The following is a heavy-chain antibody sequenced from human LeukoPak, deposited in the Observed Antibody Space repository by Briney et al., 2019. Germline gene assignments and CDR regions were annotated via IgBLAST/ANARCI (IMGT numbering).Heavy chain of an antibody. V-gene: IGHV1-46*01. D-gene: IGHD5-18*01. CDR1: GYTFTSYH. CDR2: LRSSGDTT. CDR3: VREEAHTYNFDF. Sequence: ASVKVSCKTSGYTFTSYHMHWVRQAPGQGLEWVGILRSSGDTTVYAQKFQGRVTVTRDTSTSTVYMELSSLSSEDTALYYCVREEAHTYNFDFWGPGTLVTVSS. J-gene: IGHJ4*02.